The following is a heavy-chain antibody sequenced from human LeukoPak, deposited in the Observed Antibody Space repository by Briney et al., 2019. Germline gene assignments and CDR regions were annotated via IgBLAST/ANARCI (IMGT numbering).Heavy chain of an antibody. CDR1: GFSFNSYT. CDR3: VRDVSRRIGMDV. Sequence: PGGSLRLSCLASGFSFNSYTMNWVREAPEKGLEWVSTISPVSTYTWYAESVKGRFTISRDNPKNSLYLQMDSLRAEDTAVYYCVRDVSRRIGMDVWGQGTTVTVSS. CDR2: ISPVSTYT. J-gene: IGHJ6*02. V-gene: IGHV3-21*01. D-gene: IGHD2/OR15-2a*01.